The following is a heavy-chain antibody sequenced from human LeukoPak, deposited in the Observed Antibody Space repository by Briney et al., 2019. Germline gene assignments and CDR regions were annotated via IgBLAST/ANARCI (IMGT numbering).Heavy chain of an antibody. CDR1: GGSISSGGYY. D-gene: IGHD3-3*01. V-gene: IGHV4-31*03. J-gene: IGHJ4*02. Sequence: SETLSLTCTVSGGSISSGGYYWSWIRQHPGKGLEWIGYIYYSGSTYYNPSLKSRVTISVDTSKNQFSPKLSSVTAADTAVYYCAGVEWRYFDYWGQGTLVTVSS. CDR2: IYYSGST. CDR3: AGVEWRYFDY.